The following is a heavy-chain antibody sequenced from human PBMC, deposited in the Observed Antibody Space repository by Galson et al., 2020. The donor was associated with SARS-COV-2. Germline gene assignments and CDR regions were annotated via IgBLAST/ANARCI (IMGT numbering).Heavy chain of an antibody. V-gene: IGHV3-74*01. CDR1: ELILSDYW. Sequence: GGSLRLSCAASELILSDYWIHWVRQVPGKGLVWVSHSNHDATRTTYADSVKGRFTISRDNAKNTLYLQMNSLRAEDTAVYYCVIYFNGVFDPWGQGTLVTVSS. D-gene: IGHD3-3*01. J-gene: IGHJ5*02. CDR2: SNHDATRT. CDR3: VIYFNGVFDP.